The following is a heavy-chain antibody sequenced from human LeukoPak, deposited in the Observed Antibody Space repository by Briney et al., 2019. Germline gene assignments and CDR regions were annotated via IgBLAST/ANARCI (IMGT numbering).Heavy chain of an antibody. V-gene: IGHV3-23*01. Sequence: PGRSLRLSCAASGFTFGSYGMSWVRQAPGKGLEWVSAISGSGGSTYYADSVKGRFTISRDNSKNTLYLQMNSLRAEDTAVYYCAKSRAVVRFDYWGQGTLVTVSS. CDR2: ISGSGGST. J-gene: IGHJ4*02. CDR1: GFTFGSYG. D-gene: IGHD6-19*01. CDR3: AKSRAVVRFDY.